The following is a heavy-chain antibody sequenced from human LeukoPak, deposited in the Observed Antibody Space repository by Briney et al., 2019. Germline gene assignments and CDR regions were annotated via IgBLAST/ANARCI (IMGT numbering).Heavy chain of an antibody. D-gene: IGHD1-26*01. CDR2: ISGSGGST. V-gene: IGHV3-23*01. J-gene: IGHJ4*02. CDR3: ARNLVGATTPDY. CDR1: GFTFSSYG. Sequence: GGTLRLSCAASGFTFSSYGMSWVRQAPGKGLEWVSAISGSGGSTYYADSVKGRFTISRDNSKNTLYLQMNSLRAEDTAVYYCARNLVGATTPDYWGQGTLVTVSS.